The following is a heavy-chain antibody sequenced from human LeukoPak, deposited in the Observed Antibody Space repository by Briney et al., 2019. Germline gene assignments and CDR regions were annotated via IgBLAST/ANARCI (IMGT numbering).Heavy chain of an antibody. D-gene: IGHD3-22*01. Sequence: GGSLRLSCAASGLTFSSYAMSWVRQAPGKGLEWVSAISGSGGSTYYADSVKGRFTISRDNSKNTLYLQMNSLRAEDTAVYYCAKDRYYYDSSGSQFDYWGQGTLVTVSS. CDR1: GLTFSSYA. CDR3: AKDRYYYDSSGSQFDY. V-gene: IGHV3-23*01. CDR2: ISGSGGST. J-gene: IGHJ4*02.